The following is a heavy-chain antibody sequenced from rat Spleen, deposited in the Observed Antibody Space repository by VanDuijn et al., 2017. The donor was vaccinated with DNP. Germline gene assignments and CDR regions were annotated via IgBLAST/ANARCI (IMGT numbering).Heavy chain of an antibody. CDR1: GFTFSDYY. J-gene: IGHJ4*01. CDR2: ISTGGGNT. CDR3: AREGDYYDGSYVDALDA. Sequence: EVQLVESGGGLVQPGRSLKLSCAASGFTFSDYYMAWVRQAPGKGLEWVASISTGGGNTYYRDSVKGRFTISRDNAKSTLYLQMDSLRSEETATYYCAREGDYYDGSYVDALDAWGQGTSVTVSS. V-gene: IGHV5S11*01. D-gene: IGHD1-12*02.